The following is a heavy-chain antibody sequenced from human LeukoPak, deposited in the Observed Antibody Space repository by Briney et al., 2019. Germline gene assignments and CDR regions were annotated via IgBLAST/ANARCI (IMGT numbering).Heavy chain of an antibody. CDR3: ARGSISQQWLVRYYYYYMDV. V-gene: IGHV4-34*01. D-gene: IGHD6-19*01. CDR2: INHSGST. Sequence: SETLSLTCAVYGGSFSGYYWSWIRQPPGKGLEWIGEINHSGSTNYNPSLKSRVTISVDTSKNQFSLKLSSVTAADTAVYYCARGSISQQWLVRYYYYYMDVWGKGTTVTVSS. J-gene: IGHJ6*03. CDR1: GGSFSGYY.